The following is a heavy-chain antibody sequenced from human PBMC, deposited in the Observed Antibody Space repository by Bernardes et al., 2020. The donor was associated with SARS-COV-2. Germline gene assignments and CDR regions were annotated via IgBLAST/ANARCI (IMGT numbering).Heavy chain of an antibody. D-gene: IGHD3-3*01. Sequence: GGSLRLSCAASGFTFSKYGMNWVRQAPGKGLEWVSYISGSTSIIHYADSVKGRFTISRDNAKNSLYLQMNRVRDEDTAVYFCARASTTFGVVTSMEYWGQGIPVTVSS. J-gene: IGHJ4*02. V-gene: IGHV3-48*02. CDR2: ISGSTSII. CDR3: ARASTTFGVVTSMEY. CDR1: GFTFSKYG.